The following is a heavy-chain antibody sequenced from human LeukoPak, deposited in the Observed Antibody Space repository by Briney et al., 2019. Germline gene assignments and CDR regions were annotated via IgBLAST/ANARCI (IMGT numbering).Heavy chain of an antibody. D-gene: IGHD2-15*01. Sequence: GGSLRLSCAASGFTFSSYEMNWVRQAPGKGLEWVSDISSSGSTIYYADSVKGRFTISRDNSKNTLYLQMNSLRAEDTAVYYCAKNGDRGAYCSGGSCYPYYYYYMDVWGKGTTVTISS. CDR3: AKNGDRGAYCSGGSCYPYYYYYMDV. J-gene: IGHJ6*03. CDR1: GFTFSSYE. CDR2: ISSSGSTI. V-gene: IGHV3-48*03.